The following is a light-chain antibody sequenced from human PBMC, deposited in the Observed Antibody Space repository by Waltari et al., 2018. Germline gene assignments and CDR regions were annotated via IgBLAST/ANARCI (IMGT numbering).Light chain of an antibody. CDR1: SNDVGGYNS. Sequence: QSALTQPASVSGSPGQSVTIFCTVTSNDVGGYNSVSLYQEHPGQAPRVIIYDVSDRPSGVSDRFSGSKSGNTASLTISGLQAEDEADYYCSSQSSNNVVLFGGGTKLTVL. J-gene: IGLJ2*01. V-gene: IGLV2-14*01. CDR2: DVS. CDR3: SSQSSNNVVL.